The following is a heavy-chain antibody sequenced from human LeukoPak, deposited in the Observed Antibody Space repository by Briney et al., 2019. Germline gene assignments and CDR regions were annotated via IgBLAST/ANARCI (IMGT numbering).Heavy chain of an antibody. D-gene: IGHD1-26*01. CDR1: GYTFTSYG. V-gene: IGHV1-18*01. Sequence: ASVKVSCKASGYTFTSYGISWVRQAPGQGLEWMGWISAYNGNTNYAQKLQGRVTMSTDTSTSTTYMELRSLRSDDTAVYYCARDEASGSYNWFDPWGQGTLVTVSS. J-gene: IGHJ5*02. CDR3: ARDEASGSYNWFDP. CDR2: ISAYNGNT.